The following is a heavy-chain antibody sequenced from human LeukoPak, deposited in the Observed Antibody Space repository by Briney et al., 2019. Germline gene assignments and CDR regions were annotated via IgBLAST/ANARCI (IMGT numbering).Heavy chain of an antibody. J-gene: IGHJ4*02. Sequence: PGRSLRLSCAASGFTFSSYGMHWVRQAPGKGLEWVAVISYDGSNKYYADSVKGRFTISRDNSKNTLYLQMNSLRAEDTAVYYCAKDSNLEYFDYWGQGNLVSVSS. V-gene: IGHV3-30*18. D-gene: IGHD1-1*01. CDR2: ISYDGSNK. CDR1: GFTFSSYG. CDR3: AKDSNLEYFDY.